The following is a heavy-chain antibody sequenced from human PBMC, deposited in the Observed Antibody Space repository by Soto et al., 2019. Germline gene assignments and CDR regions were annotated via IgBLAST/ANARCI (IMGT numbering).Heavy chain of an antibody. J-gene: IGHJ1*01. CDR2: MLHTGNT. CDR3: ARERVTWESGRPIKRFDS. V-gene: IGHV4-30-2*01. D-gene: IGHD3-16*01. Sequence: QVQLQESGSGLVKPSQTLSLTCAVSGGSISSGGYSWSWIRQPPGKALEWIGYMLHTGNTYYKPYLKNRVTILMDRTKNRLSLSLNSVTAADTAVYYCARERVTWESGRPIKRFDSWGQGTVVTVSS. CDR1: GGSISSGGYS.